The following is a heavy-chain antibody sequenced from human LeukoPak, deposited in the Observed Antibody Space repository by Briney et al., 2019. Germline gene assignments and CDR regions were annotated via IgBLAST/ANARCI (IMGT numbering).Heavy chain of an antibody. CDR2: IYYSGRT. CDR1: GGSISSSSYC. J-gene: IGHJ4*01. CDR3: ARLAASCSCSSCSFYY. D-gene: IGHD2-2*01. Sequence: LQTLSLTCTVSGGSISSSSYCWGWIRQPPRKGLEWIGNIYYSGRTYYNPSLKSRVTISVDTSKNQLSLKLRSLTAPDPAVYSCARLAASCSCSSCSFYYCGHRTLVTVSS. V-gene: IGHV4-39*01.